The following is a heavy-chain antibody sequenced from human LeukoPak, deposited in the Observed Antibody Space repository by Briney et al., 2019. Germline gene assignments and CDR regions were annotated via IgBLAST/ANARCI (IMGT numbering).Heavy chain of an antibody. CDR1: GYTFTSYY. V-gene: IGHV1-46*03. Sequence: ASVKVSCKASGYTFTSYYMHWVRQAPGQGLEWMGIINPSGGSTSYAQKFQGRVTMTRDTSTSTVYMELSSLRSEDTAVYYCAPDTHTGWFDPWGQGTLVTVSS. D-gene: IGHD5-18*01. CDR3: APDTHTGWFDP. CDR2: INPSGGST. J-gene: IGHJ5*02.